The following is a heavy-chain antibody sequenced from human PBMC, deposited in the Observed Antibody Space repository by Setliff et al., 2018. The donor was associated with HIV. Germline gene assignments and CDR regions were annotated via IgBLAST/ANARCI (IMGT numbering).Heavy chain of an antibody. CDR3: AKDFSYYDSPDGVDY. CDR2: IWYDRSNK. J-gene: IGHJ4*02. Sequence: PGGSLRLSCAASGFTFSNYGMHWVRQDPGRGLEWVAFIWYDRSNKYYADSVKGRFTISRDNSKNTLYLEMNSLRAEDTAAYYCAKDFSYYDSPDGVDYWGQGTLVTVSS. V-gene: IGHV3-30*02. CDR1: GFTFSNYG. D-gene: IGHD3-22*01.